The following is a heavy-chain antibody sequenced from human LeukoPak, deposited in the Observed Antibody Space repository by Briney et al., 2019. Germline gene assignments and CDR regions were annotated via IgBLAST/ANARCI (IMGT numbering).Heavy chain of an antibody. J-gene: IGHJ4*02. CDR2: ITWDGGST. Sequence: GGSLTLSCGPSGFTFDDYRIHWVRQAPGESLEWVSLITWDGGSTHYADSVKGRLTISRDNRKNSVYLQMNSLRIEDTAFYYCAKDLGTGSYYEAFDYWGQGTLVTVS. CDR3: AKDLGTGSYYEAFDY. D-gene: IGHD1-26*01. CDR1: GFTFDDYR. V-gene: IGHV3-43*01.